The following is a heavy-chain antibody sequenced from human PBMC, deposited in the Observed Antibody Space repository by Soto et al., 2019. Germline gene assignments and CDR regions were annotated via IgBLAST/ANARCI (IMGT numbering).Heavy chain of an antibody. J-gene: IGHJ4*02. D-gene: IGHD2-15*01. Sequence: GGSLRLSCTASGFTFGGYAMSWFRQAPGKGLEWVGFIRSKAYGGTTEYAASVKGRFTISRDDSKSIAYLQMNSLKTEDTAVYYCTRDYVAGLSLDYWGQGTLVTVSS. CDR3: TRDYVAGLSLDY. V-gene: IGHV3-49*03. CDR2: IRSKAYGGTT. CDR1: GFTFGGYA.